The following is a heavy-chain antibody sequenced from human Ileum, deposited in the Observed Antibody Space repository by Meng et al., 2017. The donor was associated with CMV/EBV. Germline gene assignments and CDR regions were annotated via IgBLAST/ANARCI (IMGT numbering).Heavy chain of an antibody. V-gene: IGHV6-1*01. CDR1: GDSVFNKNVA. J-gene: IGHJ4*02. D-gene: IGHD4-11*01. CDR3: ARGQFSALDF. Sequence: VQLQQSGPRLVTPSHTLSLTCAISGDSVFNKNVAWNWIRQSPSRGLEWLGRTYYMSKWNNDYAASVESRIIVNLDTFTNQLSLQLNSVTPDDTAVYYCARGQFSALDFWGQGTLVTVSS. CDR2: TYYMSKWNN.